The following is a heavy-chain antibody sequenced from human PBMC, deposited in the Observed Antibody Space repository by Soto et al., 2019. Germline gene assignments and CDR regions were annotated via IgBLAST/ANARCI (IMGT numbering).Heavy chain of an antibody. CDR2: IFTTGTTI. CDR3: ARDKDRAFDF. J-gene: IGHJ4*02. V-gene: IGHV3-48*03. CDR1: GFTFSSYS. Sequence: EVQLVESGGGLVQPGGSLRLSYVASGFTFSSYSIVWVRQAPGKGLEWVSYIFTTGTTIYYADSVKGRFTVSRDNAKNSLFLLLNSLRAEDTAVYYCARDKDRAFDFWGQGTLVTVSS.